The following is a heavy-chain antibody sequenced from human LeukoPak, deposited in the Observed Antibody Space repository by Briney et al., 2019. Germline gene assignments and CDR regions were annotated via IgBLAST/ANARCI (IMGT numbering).Heavy chain of an antibody. CDR2: FDPEDGET. Sequence: ASVKVSCKASGYTFTGYYMHWVRQAPGQGLEWMGGFDPEDGETIYAQKFQGRVTMTEDTSTDTAYMELSSLRSEDTAVYYCATGYYDFWSGYYHYWGQGTLVTVSS. D-gene: IGHD3-3*01. J-gene: IGHJ4*02. CDR1: GYTFTGYY. CDR3: ATGYYDFWSGYYHY. V-gene: IGHV1-24*01.